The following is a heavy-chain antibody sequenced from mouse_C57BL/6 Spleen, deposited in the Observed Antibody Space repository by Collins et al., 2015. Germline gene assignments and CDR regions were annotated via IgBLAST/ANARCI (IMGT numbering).Heavy chain of an antibody. CDR2: SRNKANDYTT. J-gene: IGHJ1*03. V-gene: IGHV7-1*01. D-gene: IGHD1-1*02. Sequence: WATSGFTFSDFYMEWVRQAPGKGLEWIAASRNKANDYTTEYSASVKGRFIVSRDTSQSILYLQMNALRAEDTAIYYCARDDGYWYFDVWGTGTTVTVSS. CDR1: GFTFSDFY. CDR3: ARDDGYWYFDV.